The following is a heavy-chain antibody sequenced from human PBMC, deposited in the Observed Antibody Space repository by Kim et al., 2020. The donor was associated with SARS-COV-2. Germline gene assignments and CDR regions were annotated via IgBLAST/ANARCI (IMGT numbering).Heavy chain of an antibody. Sequence: GGSLRLSCTASGFTFGDYAMSWFRQAPGKGLEWVGFIRSKAYGGTTEYAASVKGRFTISRDDSKSIAYLQMNSLKTEDTAVYYCTRDSGRPEYYDILTGDYYFDYWGQGALVTVSS. CDR1: GFTFGDYA. J-gene: IGHJ4*02. CDR3: TRDSGRPEYYDILTGDYYFDY. V-gene: IGHV3-49*03. D-gene: IGHD3-9*01. CDR2: IRSKAYGGTT.